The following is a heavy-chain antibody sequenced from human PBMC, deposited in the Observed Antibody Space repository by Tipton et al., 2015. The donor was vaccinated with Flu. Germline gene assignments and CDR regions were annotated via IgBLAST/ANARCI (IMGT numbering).Heavy chain of an antibody. Sequence: TLSLTCTVSGGSISSGSYYWNWIRQPAGKGLEWVGRIFTSGSTNYNPFLKSRVTISVDTSKNQFSLMLTSVTAADTAVYYCARYCSGGSCKRDTNDAFDIWGQGTMVTVSS. CDR1: GGSISSGSYY. J-gene: IGHJ3*02. V-gene: IGHV4-61*02. D-gene: IGHD2-15*01. CDR2: IFTSGST. CDR3: ARYCSGGSCKRDTNDAFDI.